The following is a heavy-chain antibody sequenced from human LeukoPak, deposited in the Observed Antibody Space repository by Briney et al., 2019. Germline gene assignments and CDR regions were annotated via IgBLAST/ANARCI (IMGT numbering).Heavy chain of an antibody. CDR2: IYSSGTI. V-gene: IGHV4-31*03. D-gene: IGHD5-24*01. CDR3: ARGDGYVSDY. Sequence: SETLSLTCTVSGGSISSGGHYWSWIRQHPGKGLEWIGYIYSSGTIYYNPSLKSRFTISVDTSANQFSLKLSSVTAADTAVYYCARGDGYVSDYWGQGTLVTVSS. CDR1: GGSISSGGHY. J-gene: IGHJ4*02.